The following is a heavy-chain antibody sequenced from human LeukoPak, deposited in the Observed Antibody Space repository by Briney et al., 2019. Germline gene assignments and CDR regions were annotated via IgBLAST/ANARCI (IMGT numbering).Heavy chain of an antibody. CDR2: IHSGGNT. V-gene: IGHV3-53*01. CDR3: ARGDIVVVPTAVGSWDY. J-gene: IGHJ4*02. CDR1: GFTVSSNY. D-gene: IGHD2-2*01. Sequence: PGGSLRLFCAASGFTVSSNYMSWVRQAPGPGLERVSVIHSGGNTFYADSVKGRFTISRDNSKNTMYLQKNGLRAEDTAVYYCARGDIVVVPTAVGSWDYWGQGTLVTVSS.